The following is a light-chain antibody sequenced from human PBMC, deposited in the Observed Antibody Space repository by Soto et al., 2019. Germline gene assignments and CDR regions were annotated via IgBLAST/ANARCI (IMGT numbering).Light chain of an antibody. CDR3: GADHASGSTFDVV. J-gene: IGLJ2*01. CDR2: VGTGEIVG. CDR1: SGYSNYA. Sequence: QPVLTQPPSASASLGGSVTLTCTLSSGYSNYAVDWYQQRPGKGPRFVMRVGTGEIVGSKGEGIPDRFSVLGSGLNRYLIIKNIQEDDESDFHCGADHASGSTFDVVFGGGTKLTVL. V-gene: IGLV9-49*03.